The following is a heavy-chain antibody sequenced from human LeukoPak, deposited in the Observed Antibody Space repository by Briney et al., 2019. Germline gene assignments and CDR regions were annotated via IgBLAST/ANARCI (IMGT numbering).Heavy chain of an antibody. CDR2: ISYDGSNK. CDR3: AKGSGTCSSTSCYRGKVQGYYFDY. CDR1: GFTFSSYG. Sequence: GGSLRLSCAASGFTFSSYGMHWVRQAPGKGLEWVAVISYDGSNKYYADSVKGRFTISRDNSKNTLYLQMNSLRAEDTAVYYCAKGSGTCSSTSCYRGKVQGYYFDYWGQGTLVTVSS. J-gene: IGHJ4*02. D-gene: IGHD2-2*01. V-gene: IGHV3-30*18.